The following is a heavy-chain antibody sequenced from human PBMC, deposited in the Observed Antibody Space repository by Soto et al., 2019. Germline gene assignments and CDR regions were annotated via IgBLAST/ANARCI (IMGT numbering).Heavy chain of an antibody. CDR2: THYSGTT. Sequence: SETLSLPCSVSAVSITTGGLHWSWLPQYTGKGLECIGYTHYSGTTHYSPSLKGRMSISVDTRKSQFFLRLASVTAAAPAVYFCARVAVCWGAHLDRLYF. CDR3: ARVAVCWGAHLDRLYF. CDR1: AVSITTGGLH. D-gene: IGHD7-27*01. J-gene: IGHJ1*01. V-gene: IGHV4-31*03.